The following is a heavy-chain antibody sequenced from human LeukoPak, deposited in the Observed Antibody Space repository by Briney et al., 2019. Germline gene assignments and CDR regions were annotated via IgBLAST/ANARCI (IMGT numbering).Heavy chain of an antibody. CDR3: ARDRSDWFDP. CDR2: IIPIFGTA. CDR1: GGTSSSYA. Sequence: ASVKVSCKASGGTSSSYAISWVRQAPGQGLEWMGGIIPIFGTANYAQKFQGRVTITTDESTSTAYMELSSLRSEDTAVYYCARDRSDWFDPWGQGTLVTVSS. J-gene: IGHJ5*02. V-gene: IGHV1-69*05.